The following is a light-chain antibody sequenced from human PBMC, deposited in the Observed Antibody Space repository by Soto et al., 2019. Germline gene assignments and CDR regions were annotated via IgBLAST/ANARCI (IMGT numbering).Light chain of an antibody. J-gene: IGLJ1*01. CDR2: DVS. CDR1: SSDVGGYNY. Sequence: QSVLTQPRSVSGSRGQSVTISCTGTSSDVGGYNYVSWYQQHPGTAPKLMIYDVSMRPSGVPDRFSGSNFGNTASLTIPGRQDAEEADYYWCSYAGSYPIYVFGTGTKLTVL. CDR3: CSYAGSYPIYV. V-gene: IGLV2-11*01.